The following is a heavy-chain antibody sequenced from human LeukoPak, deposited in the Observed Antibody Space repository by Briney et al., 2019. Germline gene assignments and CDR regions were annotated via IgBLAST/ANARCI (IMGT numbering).Heavy chain of an antibody. V-gene: IGHV1-46*01. CDR1: GYTFTSYY. J-gene: IGHJ5*02. D-gene: IGHD6-13*01. CDR3: ARNAVGSSSSWYANWFDP. CDR2: INPSGGST. Sequence: GASVKVSCKASGYTFTSYYMHWVRQTPGQGLEWMGIINPSGGSTSYAQKFQGRVTMTRDMSTSTVYMELSSLRSEDTAVYYCARNAVGSSSSWYANWFDPWGQGTLVTVSS.